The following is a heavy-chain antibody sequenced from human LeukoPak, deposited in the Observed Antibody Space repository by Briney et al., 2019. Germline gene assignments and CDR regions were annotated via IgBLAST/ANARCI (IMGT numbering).Heavy chain of an antibody. D-gene: IGHD3-10*01. J-gene: IGHJ1*01. Sequence: PSETLSLTCAVSGGSILNSNWWSWVRQPPGKGLEWIGEIYHSGSANCNPSLKSRVTILIDKSKNQFSLKLSPVTAADTAVYYCASGFSMDGGVIKEDMLPWGRSTLVTVSS. CDR3: ASGFSMDGGVIKEDMLP. V-gene: IGHV4/OR15-8*01. CDR2: IYHSGSA. CDR1: GGSILNSNW.